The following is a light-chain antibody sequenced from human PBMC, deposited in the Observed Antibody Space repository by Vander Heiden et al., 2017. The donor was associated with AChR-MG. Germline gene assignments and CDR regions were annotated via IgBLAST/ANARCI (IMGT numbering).Light chain of an antibody. CDR2: GAS. Sequence: EIVLTQSPGTLSLSPGERATLSCRASQTISSRYLAWYQQKPGQAPRLLIFGASSRATGIPDRFSGGGSGTDFTLTINRVEPEDFAVYYCQRYGSSPVFTFGHGTKVDI. J-gene: IGKJ3*01. CDR1: QTISSRY. CDR3: QRYGSSPVFT. V-gene: IGKV3-20*01.